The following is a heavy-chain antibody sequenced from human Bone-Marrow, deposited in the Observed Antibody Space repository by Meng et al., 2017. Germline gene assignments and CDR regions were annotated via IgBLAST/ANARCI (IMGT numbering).Heavy chain of an antibody. CDR3: ARDDYGDRYWYFDL. CDR1: GFTFSDYY. D-gene: IGHD4-17*01. CDR2: ISSSGSTI. V-gene: IGHV3-11*01. Sequence: VPGGGFVNPGGSLRPSCAASGFTFSDYYMSWIRQAPGKGLEWVSYISSSGSTIYYADSVKGRFTISRDNAKNSLYLQMNSLRAEDTAVYYCARDDYGDRYWYFDLWGRGTLVTVSS. J-gene: IGHJ2*01.